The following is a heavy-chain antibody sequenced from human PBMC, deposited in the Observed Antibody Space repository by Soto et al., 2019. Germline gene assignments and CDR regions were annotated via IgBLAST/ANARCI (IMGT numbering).Heavy chain of an antibody. D-gene: IGHD2-15*01. Sequence: SVKVSCKASGGTFSSYAISWVRQAPGQGLEWMGGIIPIFGTANYAQKFQGRVTITADKSTSTAYMELSSLRSEDTAVYYCARAEDIVVVVAAAGYYYGMDVWGRGTTVTVSS. J-gene: IGHJ6*02. CDR2: IIPIFGTA. CDR3: ARAEDIVVVVAAAGYYYGMDV. V-gene: IGHV1-69*06. CDR1: GGTFSSYA.